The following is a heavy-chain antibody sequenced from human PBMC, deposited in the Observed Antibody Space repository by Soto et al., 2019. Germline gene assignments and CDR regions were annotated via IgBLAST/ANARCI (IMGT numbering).Heavy chain of an antibody. Sequence: SETLSLTCAAHTGSFTDYFWTWIRQSPGKGLEWIGEINHRGGATYNPSLRSRVTISIDTSKNHFSLSLRSLTAADTAVYYCVARGMTYDFLSGPKPFEPWGHGTLVNVSA. J-gene: IGHJ5*02. CDR2: INHRGGA. CDR3: VARGMTYDFLSGPKPFEP. CDR1: TGSFTDYF. V-gene: IGHV4-34*01. D-gene: IGHD3-3*01.